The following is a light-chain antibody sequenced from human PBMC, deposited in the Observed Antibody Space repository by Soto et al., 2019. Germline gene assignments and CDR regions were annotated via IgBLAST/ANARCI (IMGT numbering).Light chain of an antibody. CDR3: QQTYSTPWT. V-gene: IGKV1-39*01. CDR1: QNIDSY. Sequence: DIPMTQSPSSLSASVGDRVTITCRASQNIDSYLNWYQQRPGKAPKLLIHDASSLQSGVPSRFSGSGSGTDFALTINSLQPEDFATIYCQQTYSTPWTFGQWTNVGIK. CDR2: DAS. J-gene: IGKJ1*01.